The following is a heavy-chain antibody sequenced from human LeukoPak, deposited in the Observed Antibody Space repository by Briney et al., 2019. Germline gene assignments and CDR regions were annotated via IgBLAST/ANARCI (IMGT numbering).Heavy chain of an antibody. CDR1: GYTFTSYY. Sequence: ASVKVSCKASGYTFTSYYMHWVRQAPGQGLEWMGIINPSGGSTSYAQKFQGRVTMTRDTSTSTVYMELSSLRSEDTAVYYCARDKMAGRDGYNFGIIDIWDQGTMVTVSS. J-gene: IGHJ3*02. V-gene: IGHV1-46*01. CDR3: ARDKMAGRDGYNFGIIDI. D-gene: IGHD5-24*01. CDR2: INPSGGST.